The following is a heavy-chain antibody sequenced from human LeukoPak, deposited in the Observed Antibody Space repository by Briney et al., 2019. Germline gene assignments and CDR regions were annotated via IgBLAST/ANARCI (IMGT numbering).Heavy chain of an antibody. V-gene: IGHV7-4-1*02. CDR2: INTNTGNP. J-gene: IGHJ4*02. CDR3: ARWSPLYYYDSSGPY. D-gene: IGHD3-22*01. CDR1: GYTFTSYA. Sequence: ASVKVSCKASGYTFTSYAMNWVRQAHGQGLEWMGWINTNTGNPTYAQGFTGRFVFSLDTSVSTAYLQISSLKAEDTAVYYCARWSPLYYYDSSGPYWGQGTLVTVSS.